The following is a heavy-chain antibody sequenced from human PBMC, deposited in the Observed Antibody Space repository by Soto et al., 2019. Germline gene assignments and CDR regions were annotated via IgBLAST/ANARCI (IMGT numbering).Heavy chain of an antibody. J-gene: IGHJ5*02. CDR2: VYYSGSS. V-gene: IGHV4-31*03. D-gene: IGHD2-2*01. Sequence: SETLSLTCTVSGDSISGGASFWSWIPQPPGKGLEWIANVYYSGSSYYNPSLKSRLTISVDTTKNQFSLQLKSMTAADTAVYYCAKLSCTSSTCYFPGWFDPWGQGTLVTVS. CDR3: AKLSCTSSTCYFPGWFDP. CDR1: GDSISGGASF.